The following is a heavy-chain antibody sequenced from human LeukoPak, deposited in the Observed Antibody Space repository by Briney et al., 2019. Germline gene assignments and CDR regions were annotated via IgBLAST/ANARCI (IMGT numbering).Heavy chain of an antibody. Sequence: GGSLRLSWAASGFTFSSYAMSWGGQAPGKGLGGVSAISGRGGSTYYADTVKGRFTISRDNSKTTLYLQINSLTAEDTAVYYCAKPPAGDYDILTGYYPTWGQGTLVTVSS. CDR3: AKPPAGDYDILTGYYPT. CDR2: ISGRGGST. J-gene: IGHJ5*02. CDR1: GFTFSSYA. D-gene: IGHD3-9*01. V-gene: IGHV3-23*01.